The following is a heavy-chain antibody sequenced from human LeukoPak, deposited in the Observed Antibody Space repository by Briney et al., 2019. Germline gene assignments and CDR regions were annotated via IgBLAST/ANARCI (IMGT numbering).Heavy chain of an antibody. CDR2: SCSGGRT. CDR1: GFIASSNY. D-gene: IGHD6-6*01. V-gene: IGHV3-53*04. J-gene: IGHJ4*02. CDR3: AKSRSSLGPSSLDY. Sequence: GGSLRLSCAASGFIASSNYISWVRQAPRPRLHSPSVSCSGGRTFYADSVKGRFTISRHDSKNTVYLQMNSLRTEDTAVYYCAKSRSSLGPSSLDYWGQGALVTVSS.